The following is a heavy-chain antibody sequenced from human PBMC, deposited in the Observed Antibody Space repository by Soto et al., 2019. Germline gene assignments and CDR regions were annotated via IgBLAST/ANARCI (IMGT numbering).Heavy chain of an antibody. D-gene: IGHD2-15*01. J-gene: IGHJ5*02. CDR2: INPSGGST. CDR1: GYTFTSYY. Sequence: ASVKVSCKASGYTFTSYYMHWVRQAPGQGLEWMGIINPSGGSTSYARKFQGRVTMTRDTSTSTVYMELSSLRSEDTAVYYCARASPSIVVVAAGGFDPWGQGTLVTVSS. V-gene: IGHV1-46*01. CDR3: ARASPSIVVVAAGGFDP.